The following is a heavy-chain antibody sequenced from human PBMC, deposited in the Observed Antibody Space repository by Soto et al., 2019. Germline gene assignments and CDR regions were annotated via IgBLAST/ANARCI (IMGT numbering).Heavy chain of an antibody. D-gene: IGHD4-17*01. V-gene: IGHV4-59*01. Sequence: SETLSLTCTVSGGSISSYYWSWIRQPPGKGLEWIGYIYYCGNTNYNPSLKSRVTISVDTSKNQFSLKLSSVTAADTAVYYCARDPRIYSDPYYFDYWGQGTLVTVS. CDR2: IYYCGNT. CDR1: GGSISSYY. CDR3: ARDPRIYSDPYYFDY. J-gene: IGHJ4*02.